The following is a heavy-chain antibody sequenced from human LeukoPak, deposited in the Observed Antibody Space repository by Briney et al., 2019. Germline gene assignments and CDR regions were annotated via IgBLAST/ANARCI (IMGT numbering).Heavy chain of an antibody. Sequence: PSETLSLTCSVSGASISSSSYYWGWIRQPPGKGLEWIGSFPYSESTYYNPSLKSRVTISVDTSKHQFSLRVKPVTATDTAVYFCARLDCSSASCSGSWGQGILVTVSS. D-gene: IGHD2-2*01. J-gene: IGHJ4*02. CDR2: FPYSEST. CDR1: GASISSSSYY. CDR3: ARLDCSSASCSGS. V-gene: IGHV4-39*01.